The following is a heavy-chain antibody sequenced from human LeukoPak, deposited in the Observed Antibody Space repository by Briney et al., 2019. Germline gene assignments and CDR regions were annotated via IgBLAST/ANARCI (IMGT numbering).Heavy chain of an antibody. CDR1: GFTVRNNY. CDR3: ATGERMVRGDGVDY. CDR2: IYSGGST. V-gene: IGHV3-66*01. D-gene: IGHD3-10*01. Sequence: GGSLRLSCAASGFTVRNNYMSWVRQAPGKGLEWVSVIYSGGSTYYADSVKGRFTISRDNSKDTLYLQMNSLRAEDTAVYFCATGERMVRGDGVDYWGQGTLVTVSS. J-gene: IGHJ4*02.